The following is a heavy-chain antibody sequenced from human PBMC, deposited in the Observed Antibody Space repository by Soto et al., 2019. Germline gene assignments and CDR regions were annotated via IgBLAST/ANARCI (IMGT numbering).Heavy chain of an antibody. CDR1: GGSISSYY. J-gene: IGHJ5*02. D-gene: IGHD2-2*01. CDR2: IYYSGST. Sequence: QVQLQESGPGLVKPSETLSLTCTVSGGSISSYYWSWIRQPPGKGLEWIGYIYYSGSTNYNPSLKSRVTISVDTSKNQFSLKLSSVTAADTAVYYCARESTSPRPPSTWFDPWGQGTLVTVSS. V-gene: IGHV4-59*01. CDR3: ARESTSPRPPSTWFDP.